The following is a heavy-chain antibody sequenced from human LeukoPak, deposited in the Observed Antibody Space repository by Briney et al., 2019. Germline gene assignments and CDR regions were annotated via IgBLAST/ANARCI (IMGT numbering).Heavy chain of an antibody. V-gene: IGHV1-69*13. Sequence: SSVQVSCKASGGTFSSYAISWVRQAPGQGLEWMGGIIPIFGTANYAQKFQGRVTITADESTSTAYMELSSLRSEDTAVYYCATCGGDCYSRIYYGMDVWGQGTTVTVSS. CDR3: ATCGGDCYSRIYYGMDV. CDR1: GGTFSSYA. CDR2: IIPIFGTA. J-gene: IGHJ6*02. D-gene: IGHD2-21*02.